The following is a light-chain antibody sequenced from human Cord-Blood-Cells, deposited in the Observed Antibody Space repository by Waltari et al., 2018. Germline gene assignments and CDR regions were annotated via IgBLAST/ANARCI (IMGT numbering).Light chain of an antibody. V-gene: IGKV1-39*01. J-gene: IGKJ3*01. CDR1: QSISSY. CDR3: QQSYSTPFT. CDR2: AAS. Sequence: DIQITQYPSSLSASVGDRVTITCRESQSISSYLNWYQQKPGKAPKLLIYAASSLQSGVPSRFSGSGSATDFTLTISSLQPEDFATYYCQQSYSTPFTFGPGTKVDIK.